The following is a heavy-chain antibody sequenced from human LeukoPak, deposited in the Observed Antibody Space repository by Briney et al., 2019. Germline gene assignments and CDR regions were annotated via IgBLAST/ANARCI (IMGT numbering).Heavy chain of an antibody. V-gene: IGHV3-66*01. Sequence: RGSLRLSCAASGFTVSSNDMSWVSQAPGKGLEWVSLIYSGRSTYYPDSVKSRFIISRDNSKNTLYLQMNSVGAEDTAVYYCARYSGTFSNSYFDCWGQGTLVTVSS. D-gene: IGHD1-26*01. J-gene: IGHJ4*02. CDR3: ARYSGTFSNSYFDC. CDR1: GFTVSSND. CDR2: IYSGRST.